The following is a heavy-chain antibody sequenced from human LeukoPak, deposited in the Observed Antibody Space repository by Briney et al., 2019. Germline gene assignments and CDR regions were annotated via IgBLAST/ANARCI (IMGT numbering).Heavy chain of an antibody. V-gene: IGHV4-39*01. J-gene: IGHJ3*02. Sequence: SETLSLTCTVSGGSISSSSYYWGWIRQPPGKGLEWIGSIYYSGSTYYNPSLKSRVTISVDTSKNQFALKLSSVTAADTAVYYCARQMYSSAAFDIWGQGTMVTVSS. CDR2: IYYSGST. D-gene: IGHD6-19*01. CDR3: ARQMYSSAAFDI. CDR1: GGSISSSSYY.